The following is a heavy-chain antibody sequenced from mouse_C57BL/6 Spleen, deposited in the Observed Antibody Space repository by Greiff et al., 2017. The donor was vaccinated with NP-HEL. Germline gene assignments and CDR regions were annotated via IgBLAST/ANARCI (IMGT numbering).Heavy chain of an antibody. CDR3: ARRITTVVARVDY. Sequence: QVQLQQSGAELAKPGASVKLSCKASGYTFTSYWMHWVKQRPGQGLEWIGYINPSSGYTKYNQKFKDKATLTADKSSSTAYMQLSSLTYEDSAVYYCARRITTVVARVDYWGQGTTLTVSS. V-gene: IGHV1-7*01. J-gene: IGHJ2*01. CDR1: GYTFTSYW. CDR2: INPSSGYT. D-gene: IGHD1-1*01.